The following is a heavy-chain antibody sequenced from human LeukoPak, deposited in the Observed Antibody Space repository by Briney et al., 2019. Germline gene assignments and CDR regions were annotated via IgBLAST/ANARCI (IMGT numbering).Heavy chain of an antibody. CDR3: AKPRRSWYSGFDY. V-gene: IGHV3-23*01. D-gene: IGHD6-13*01. J-gene: IGHJ4*02. Sequence: GGSLRLSCAASGFTFSSYAMSWVRQAPGKGLEWVSAISNSGGSTYYADSVKGHFTISRDNSKNTLYLQMNSLRAEDTAVYYCAKPRRSWYSGFDYWGQGTLVTASS. CDR2: ISNSGGST. CDR1: GFTFSSYA.